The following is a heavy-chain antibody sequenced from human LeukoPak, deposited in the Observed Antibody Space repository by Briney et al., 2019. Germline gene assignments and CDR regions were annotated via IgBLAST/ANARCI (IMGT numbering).Heavy chain of an antibody. V-gene: IGHV4-4*02. CDR3: ARAMDSSSWYGGSFDY. D-gene: IGHD6-13*01. CDR2: IYHSGST. J-gene: IGHJ4*02. CDR1: GGSISSSNW. Sequence: SETLSLTCAVSGGSISSSNWWSWVRQPPGKGLEWIGEIYHSGSTNYNPSLKSRVTISVDKSKNQFSLKLSSVTAADTAVYYCARAMDSSSWYGGSFDYWGQGTLVTVSS.